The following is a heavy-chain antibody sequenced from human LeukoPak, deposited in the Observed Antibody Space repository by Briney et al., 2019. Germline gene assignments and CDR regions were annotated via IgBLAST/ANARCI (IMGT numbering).Heavy chain of an antibody. D-gene: IGHD3-16*02. CDR1: GGSISSSSYY. V-gene: IGHV4-39*07. J-gene: IGHJ4*02. CDR2: IYYSGST. Sequence: SETLSLTCTVSGGSISSSSYYWGWIRQPPGKGLEWIGSIYYSGSTYYNPSLKSRVTISVDTSKNQFSLELSSVTAADTAVYYCASDYVWGSYRRFDYWGQGTLVTVSS. CDR3: ASDYVWGSYRRFDY.